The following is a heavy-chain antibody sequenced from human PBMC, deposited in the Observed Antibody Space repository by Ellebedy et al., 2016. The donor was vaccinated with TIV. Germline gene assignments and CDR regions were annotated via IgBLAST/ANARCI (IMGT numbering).Heavy chain of an antibody. CDR3: AKPSEEAPTRSLDY. Sequence: GESLKISCQGSGYSFASYWIAWVRQMPGKGLEWMGIIYPGDSDTRYSPSFQGQVTISADRSTTTAYLQWRSLKTSDTAIYYCAKPSEEAPTRSLDYWGQGTLVTVSS. J-gene: IGHJ4*02. D-gene: IGHD2-15*01. CDR2: IYPGDSDT. V-gene: IGHV5-51*01. CDR1: GYSFASYW.